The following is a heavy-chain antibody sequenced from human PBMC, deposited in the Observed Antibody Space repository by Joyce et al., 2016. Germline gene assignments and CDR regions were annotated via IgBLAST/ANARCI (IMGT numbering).Heavy chain of an antibody. D-gene: IGHD1-26*01. CDR2: IDDGGDNT. CDR1: GFTFRTFA. Sequence: EVQLLESGGGLVQPGGSLRLSCAASGFTFRTFAMTWVRQAPGKGLEWVSVIDDGGDNTYYADSVKGRFTISRDNSRNKNTLYLQMNSLRTEDTAVYYCAKDLVGAAKGWTDYWGQGTLVTVSS. V-gene: IGHV3-23*01. J-gene: IGHJ4*02. CDR3: AKDLVGAAKGWTDY.